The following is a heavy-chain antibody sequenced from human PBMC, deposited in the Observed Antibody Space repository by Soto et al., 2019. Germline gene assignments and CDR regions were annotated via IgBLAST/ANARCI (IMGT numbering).Heavy chain of an antibody. J-gene: IGHJ6*02. Sequence: KTSETLSLTCAVYGGSFSGYYWSWIRQPPGKGLEWIGEINHSGSTNYNPSLKSRVTISVDTSKNQFSLKLSSVTAADTAVYYCARGGLQFFPYYYGMDVWGQGTTVTVSS. CDR1: GGSFSGYY. CDR2: INHSGST. CDR3: ARGGLQFFPYYYGMDV. V-gene: IGHV4-34*01. D-gene: IGHD4-4*01.